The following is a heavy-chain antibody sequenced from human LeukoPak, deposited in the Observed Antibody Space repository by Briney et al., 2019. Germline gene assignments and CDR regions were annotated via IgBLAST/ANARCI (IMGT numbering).Heavy chain of an antibody. V-gene: IGHV1-18*01. Sequence: ASVKVSCKASGYTFTSYGISWVRQAPGQGLEWMGWISAYNGNTNYAQKLQGRVTMTTDTSTSTPYMELRSLRSDDTAVYYCARFRSSSWYDGFDYWGQGTLVTVSS. CDR2: ISAYNGNT. CDR3: ARFRSSSWYDGFDY. J-gene: IGHJ4*02. CDR1: GYTFTSYG. D-gene: IGHD6-13*01.